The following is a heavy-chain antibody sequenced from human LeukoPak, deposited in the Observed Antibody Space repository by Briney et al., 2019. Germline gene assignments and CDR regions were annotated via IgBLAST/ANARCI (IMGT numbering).Heavy chain of an antibody. CDR2: INHSGST. J-gene: IGHJ4*02. CDR3: AHNYDFWSGYLAY. V-gene: IGHV4-34*01. Sequence: SETLSLTCAVYGGSFRGYYWSWIRQPPGKALEGIGEINHSGSTNYNPSLKSRVTISVDTSKNQFSLKLSSVTAADTAVYYCAHNYDFWSGYLAYWGQGTLVTVSS. D-gene: IGHD3-3*01. CDR1: GGSFRGYY.